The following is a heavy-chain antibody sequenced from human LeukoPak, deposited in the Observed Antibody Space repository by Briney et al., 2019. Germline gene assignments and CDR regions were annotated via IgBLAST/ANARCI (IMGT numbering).Heavy chain of an antibody. V-gene: IGHV3-23*01. Sequence: GGSLRLSCAAPRFTFSSYAMSWVRQAPGKGLEWVSAISGSGGTTYNADSVKGRFTISRDNSKNTLYLQLNSLRAEDTAVYYCAKGAGNFDWSYHDYWGQGTLVTVSS. D-gene: IGHD3-9*01. CDR3: AKGAGNFDWSYHDY. J-gene: IGHJ4*02. CDR1: RFTFSSYA. CDR2: ISGSGGTT.